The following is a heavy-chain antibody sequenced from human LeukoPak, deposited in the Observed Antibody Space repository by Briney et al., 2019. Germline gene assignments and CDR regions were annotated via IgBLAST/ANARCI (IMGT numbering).Heavy chain of an antibody. CDR1: GYTFTSYY. D-gene: IGHD3-22*01. J-gene: IGHJ3*02. V-gene: IGHV1-46*01. CDR2: INPSGGST. CDR3: ARGFITMILPAVGAFDI. Sequence: ASVKVSCKASGYTFTSYYMHWVRQAPGQGLEWMGIINPSGGSTSYAQTFQGRVTMTRDMSTSTVYMELSSLRSEDTAVYYCARGFITMILPAVGAFDIWGQRTMVTVSS.